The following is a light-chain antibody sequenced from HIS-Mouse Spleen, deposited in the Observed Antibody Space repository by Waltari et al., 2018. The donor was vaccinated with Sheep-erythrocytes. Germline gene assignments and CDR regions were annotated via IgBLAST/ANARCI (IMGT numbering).Light chain of an antibody. Sequence: HSALTQPRSVSRSPGHSVPIPRPRTSSDARGSHYVSWYQQHPGKAPKLMIYDVSKRPSGVPDRFSGSKSGNTASLTISGLQAEDEADYYCCSYAGSYNHVFATGTKVTVL. CDR2: DVS. CDR3: CSYAGSYNHV. CDR1: SSDARGSHY. V-gene: IGLV2-11*01. J-gene: IGLJ1*01.